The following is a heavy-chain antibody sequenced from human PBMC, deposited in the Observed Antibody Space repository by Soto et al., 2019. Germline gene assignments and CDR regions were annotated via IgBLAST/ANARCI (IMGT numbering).Heavy chain of an antibody. CDR1: GYTFTGSY. CDR2: INPNSGGT. J-gene: IGHJ5*02. CDR3: ARGGITIFGVVINWFDP. D-gene: IGHD3-3*01. Sequence: QVQLVQSGAEVKKPGASVKVSCKASGYTFTGSYMHWVRQAPGQGLEWMGWINPNSGGTNYAQKLQGRVTMTRDTSISTAYMERSRLRSDDTAVYYCARGGITIFGVVINWFDPWGQGTLVTVSS. V-gene: IGHV1-2*02.